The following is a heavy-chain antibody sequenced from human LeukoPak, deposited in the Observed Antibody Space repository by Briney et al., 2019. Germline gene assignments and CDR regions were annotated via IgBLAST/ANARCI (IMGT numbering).Heavy chain of an antibody. CDR3: ARGLRTTGTTGYYYMDV. D-gene: IGHD1-1*01. CDR1: GGTFSSYA. V-gene: IGHV1-69*05. J-gene: IGHJ6*03. CDR2: IIPIFGTA. Sequence: SVKVSCKASGGTFSSYAISWVRQAPGQGLEWMGRIIPIFGTANYAQKFQGRVTITTDESTSTAYMELSSLRSEDTAVYYCARGLRTTGTTGYYYMDVWGKGTTVTVSS.